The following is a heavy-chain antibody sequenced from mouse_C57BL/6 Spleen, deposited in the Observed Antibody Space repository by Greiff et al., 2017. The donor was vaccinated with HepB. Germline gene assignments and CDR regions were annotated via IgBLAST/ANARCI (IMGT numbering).Heavy chain of an antibody. CDR1: GYSITSGYY. CDR2: ISYDGSN. V-gene: IGHV3-6*01. D-gene: IGHD2-12*01. CDR3: AREAYDVLYYAMDY. J-gene: IGHJ4*01. Sequence: VQLKESGPGLVKPSQSLSLTCSVTGYSITSGYYWNWIRQFPGNKLEWMGYISYDGSNNYNPSLKNRISITRDTSKNQFFLKLNSVTTEDTATYYCAREAYDVLYYAMDYWGQGTSVTVSS.